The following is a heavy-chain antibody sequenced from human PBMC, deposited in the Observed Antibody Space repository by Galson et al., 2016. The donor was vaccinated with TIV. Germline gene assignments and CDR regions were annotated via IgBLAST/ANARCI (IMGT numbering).Heavy chain of an antibody. Sequence: SLRLSCAASGFTFSTYAIHWVRQAPGKGLEWVAVISHDGSNKYYADSVKGRFTISRDNYKNTLNLKMNSLRGEDTAVYYCAGDFHAVYRTYYDLSSGNPTPFYDYGMDVWGQGTTVTVSS. J-gene: IGHJ6*02. CDR1: GFTFSTYA. V-gene: IGHV3-30*01. CDR3: AGDFHAVYRTYYDLSSGNPTPFYDYGMDV. D-gene: IGHD3-3*01. CDR2: ISHDGSNK.